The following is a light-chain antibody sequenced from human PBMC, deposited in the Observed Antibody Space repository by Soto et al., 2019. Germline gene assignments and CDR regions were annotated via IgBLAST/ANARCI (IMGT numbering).Light chain of an antibody. V-gene: IGKV3-20*01. J-gene: IGKJ1*01. CDR3: QQYGSSRT. CDR2: AAS. Sequence: ELVLTQSPGTLSLSPGERATLSCRASQSVSGSYLACYQQKPGQAPRLLIYAASSRATGIPDRFSGSGSGTDFTLTISRLEPEDFAVYYCQQYGSSRTFGQGTKVEIK. CDR1: QSVSGSY.